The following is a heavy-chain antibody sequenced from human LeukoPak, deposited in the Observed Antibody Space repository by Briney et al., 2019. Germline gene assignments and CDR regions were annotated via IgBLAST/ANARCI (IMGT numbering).Heavy chain of an antibody. CDR2: INHSGST. V-gene: IGHV4-34*01. CDR3: ARGWYYYGSGSYRFDP. Sequence: SETLSLTCAVYGGSFSGYYWSWIRQPPGQGLEWIGEINHSGSTNYNPSLKSRVTISVDTSKNQFSLKLSSVTAADTAVYYCARGWYYYGSGSYRFDPWGQGTLVTVPS. CDR1: GGSFSGYY. J-gene: IGHJ5*02. D-gene: IGHD3-10*01.